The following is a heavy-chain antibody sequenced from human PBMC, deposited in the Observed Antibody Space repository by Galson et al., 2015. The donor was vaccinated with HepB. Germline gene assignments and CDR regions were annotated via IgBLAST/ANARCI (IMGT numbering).Heavy chain of an antibody. CDR3: ARDLGAVRGVTILDY. V-gene: IGHV3-48*02. Sequence: SLRLSCAASGFTFNTYGMNWVRQAPGKGLEWVSYISSSSSTIYYADSVKGRFTISRDNAKNSLSLQMNSLRDEDTAAYYCARDLGAVRGVTILDYWGQGTLVTVSS. D-gene: IGHD3-10*01. CDR2: ISSSSSTI. CDR1: GFTFNTYG. J-gene: IGHJ4*02.